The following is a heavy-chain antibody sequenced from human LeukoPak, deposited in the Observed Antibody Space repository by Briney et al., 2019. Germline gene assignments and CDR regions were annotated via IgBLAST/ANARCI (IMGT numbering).Heavy chain of an antibody. J-gene: IGHJ4*02. V-gene: IGHV3-23*01. D-gene: IGHD7-27*01. CDR2: ITTSDGNT. CDR1: GFTFRSYG. CDR3: AKDGGLWVSAHWGDS. Sequence: PGGPLRLSVAASGFTFRSYGMHWVRKAPGKGLEWFSPITTSDGNTYYADSVKGRFTVSRDNSKNTLFLQMNSLRAEDTAVYYCAKDGGLWVSAHWGDSWGRGTLATVSS.